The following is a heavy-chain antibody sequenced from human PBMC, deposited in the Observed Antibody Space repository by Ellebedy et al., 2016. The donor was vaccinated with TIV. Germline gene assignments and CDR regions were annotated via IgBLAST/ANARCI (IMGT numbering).Heavy chain of an antibody. J-gene: IGHJ4*02. CDR3: TRHGRSDQHSVQYSDY. CDR1: GGSISSNNHY. D-gene: IGHD5/OR15-5a*01. V-gene: IGHV4-39*01. CDR2: VYYTGST. Sequence: MPSETLSLTCTVSGGSISSNNHYWGWVRHPPGKGLEYIGSVYYTGSTYYHPSLKSRVTVSAYTSKNQFSLTLISVTAADTAMYYCTRHGRSDQHSVQYSDYWGQGTLVTVSS.